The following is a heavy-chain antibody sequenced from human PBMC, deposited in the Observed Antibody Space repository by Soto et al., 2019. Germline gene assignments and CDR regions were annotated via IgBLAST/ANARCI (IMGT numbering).Heavy chain of an antibody. CDR1: GGSIYRSGYY. J-gene: IGHJ4*02. D-gene: IGHD2-15*01. CDR3: GKVLVGATGHTDSDS. V-gene: IGHV4-39*01. Sequence: PSETLSLTCTVSGGSIYRSGYYWGWIRQPPGRGLEWIGNIDYNGVTYSNPSLKSRVTISRDTSKNQFSLILTSVTAADTALYYCGKVLVGATGHTDSDSWGPGTLVTVSS. CDR2: IDYNGVT.